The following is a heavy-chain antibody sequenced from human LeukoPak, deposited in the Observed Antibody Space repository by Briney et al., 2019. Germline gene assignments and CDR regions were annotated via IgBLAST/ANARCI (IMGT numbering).Heavy chain of an antibody. V-gene: IGHV1-69*05. Sequence: SVKVSCRASGGTFSSYAISWVRQAPGQGLEWMGGLIPIFGTANYAQKFQGRVTITTDESTSTAYMALSSLRSEDTAVYYCAVWGNYGDYWGQGTLVTVSS. CDR1: GGTFSSYA. D-gene: IGHD1-7*01. CDR2: LIPIFGTA. J-gene: IGHJ4*02. CDR3: AVWGNYGDY.